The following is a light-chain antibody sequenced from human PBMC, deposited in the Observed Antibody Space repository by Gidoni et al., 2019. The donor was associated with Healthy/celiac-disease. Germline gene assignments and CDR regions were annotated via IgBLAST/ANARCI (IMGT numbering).Light chain of an antibody. J-gene: IGKJ2*01. CDR3: QQYYSYSYT. V-gene: IGKV1-8*01. CDR2: AAS. Sequence: AIRMTQSPSSFSASTGDRVTITCRASQGISSYVAWYQQKPGKAPKLLIYAASTLQSGVPSRFSGSGSGTDFTLTISCLQSEDFATYYCQQYYSYSYTFGQXTKLEIK. CDR1: QGISSY.